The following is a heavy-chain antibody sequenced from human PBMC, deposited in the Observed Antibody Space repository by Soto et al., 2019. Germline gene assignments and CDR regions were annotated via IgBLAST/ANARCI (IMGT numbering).Heavy chain of an antibody. CDR1: GGSVNSHA. CDR2: IIPMFGTP. J-gene: IGHJ3*02. CDR3: ARSRNVAEFNDYGGNYHGFDI. Sequence: QVQPEQSGAEVKKAGSSAKVSCKAFGGSVNSHAISWVRQAPGQGLEWMGGIIPMFGTPTYAQRFQAGVTISADESTSTVYLDLSSLRSEDTAMYYCARSRNVAEFNDYGGNYHGFDIWGQGTMFTVSS. V-gene: IGHV1-69*01. D-gene: IGHD4-17*01.